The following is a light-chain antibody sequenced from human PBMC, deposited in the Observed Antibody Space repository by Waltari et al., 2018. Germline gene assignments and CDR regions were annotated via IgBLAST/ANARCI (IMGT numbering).Light chain of an antibody. J-gene: IGLJ2*01. CDR3: AAWDDTLSAVV. CDR2: TTD. V-gene: IGLV1-47*02. Sequence: QSVLTQPPSTSGTPGQRVTISCSGSSSNIGSNYVYWYQHLPGTAPKLLIYTTDQRPAGGPDRFSGSKSGTSASLAISGLQSDDESDYFCAAWDDTLSAVVFGGGTKLTVL. CDR1: SSNIGSNY.